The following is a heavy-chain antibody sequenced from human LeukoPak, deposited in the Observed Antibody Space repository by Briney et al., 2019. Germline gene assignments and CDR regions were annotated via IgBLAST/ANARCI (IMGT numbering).Heavy chain of an antibody. Sequence: GGPLRLSCTASGFTFGDYGMNWVRQAPGKGLEWVSFIRSKAYGGTTEYAASVKGRFTMSRDDSKSIAYLQMNSLKTEDTAVYYCTGSFGELTFFDYWGQGTLVTVSS. V-gene: IGHV3-49*04. CDR1: GFTFGDYG. D-gene: IGHD3-10*01. CDR2: IRSKAYGGTT. J-gene: IGHJ4*02. CDR3: TGSFGELTFFDY.